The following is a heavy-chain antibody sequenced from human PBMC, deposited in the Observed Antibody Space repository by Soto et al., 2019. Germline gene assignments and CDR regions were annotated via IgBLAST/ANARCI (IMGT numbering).Heavy chain of an antibody. J-gene: IGHJ4*02. CDR2: ISSSGYFM. CDR3: ARGEYSSSPVLDY. V-gene: IGHV3-21*01. D-gene: IGHD6-6*01. Sequence: VQLVESGGGLVKPGGSLRLSCAASGFNFSDYSMNWVRQAPGKGLEWVSSISSSGYFMHYADSVRGRFIISKDSTKNSLYLQMNNLRAEDTAVYYCARGEYSSSPVLDYWGQGTLVTVSS. CDR1: GFNFSDYS.